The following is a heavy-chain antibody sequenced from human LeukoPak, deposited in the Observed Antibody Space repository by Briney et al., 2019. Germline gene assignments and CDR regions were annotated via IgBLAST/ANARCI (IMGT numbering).Heavy chain of an antibody. D-gene: IGHD6-13*01. CDR3: ARGPGGSSWYEEFDY. CDR1: GFQFSNYW. J-gene: IGHJ4*02. V-gene: IGHV3-7*01. Sequence: GGSLRLSCAASGFQFSNYWMTWVRQAPGKGLEWVANIKRDGSAKSYVDSVKGRFTISRDNAKNSLYLQMNSLTAEDTAVYYCARGPGGSSWYEEFDYWGQGTLVTVSS. CDR2: IKRDGSAK.